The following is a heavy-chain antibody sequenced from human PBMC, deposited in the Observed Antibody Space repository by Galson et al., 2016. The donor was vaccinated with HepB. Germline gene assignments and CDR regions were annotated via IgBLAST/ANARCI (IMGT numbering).Heavy chain of an antibody. J-gene: IGHJ3*02. D-gene: IGHD3-9*01. CDR3: ARRHTRTSFDRLNDALDI. Sequence: SLRLSCAASGFSLTTFAMHWVRQAPGKGLEWVAVISYDGSDKYYADSVKSRFTISRDNPRNTLYLQMDSLKADDTAVYYCARRHTRTSFDRLNDALDIWGQGTMVTVSS. CDR1: GFSLTTFA. CDR2: ISYDGSDK. V-gene: IGHV3-30-3*01.